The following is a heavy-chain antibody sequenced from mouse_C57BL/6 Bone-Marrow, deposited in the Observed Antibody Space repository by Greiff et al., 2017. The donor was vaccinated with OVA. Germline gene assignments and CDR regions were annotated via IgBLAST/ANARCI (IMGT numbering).Heavy chain of an antibody. CDR1: GYTFTSYW. Sequence: QVQLQQPGAELVKPGASVKLSCKASGYTFTSYWMQWVKQRPGQGLEWIGEIDPSDSYTNYNQKFKGKATLTVDTSSSTAYMQLISLTSEDSAVYYCARSLYYAPFAYWGQGTLVTVSA. V-gene: IGHV1-50*01. D-gene: IGHD1-1*01. J-gene: IGHJ3*01. CDR2: IDPSDSYT. CDR3: ARSLYYAPFAY.